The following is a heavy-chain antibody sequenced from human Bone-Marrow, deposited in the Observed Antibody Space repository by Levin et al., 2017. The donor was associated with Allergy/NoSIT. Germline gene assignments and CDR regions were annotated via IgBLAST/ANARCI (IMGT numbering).Heavy chain of an antibody. Sequence: GGSLRLSCAASGFTFSTFWMHWVRQVPGKGLVWVSSIDDGGTSTEYADSVKGRFTIFRDNAKNTVYLEMNSLRVGDTAVYYCATTLYDILTGLYGLDVWGQGTTVIVS. V-gene: IGHV3-74*01. J-gene: IGHJ6*02. CDR2: IDDGGTST. CDR3: ATTLYDILTGLYGLDV. D-gene: IGHD3-9*01. CDR1: GFTFSTFW.